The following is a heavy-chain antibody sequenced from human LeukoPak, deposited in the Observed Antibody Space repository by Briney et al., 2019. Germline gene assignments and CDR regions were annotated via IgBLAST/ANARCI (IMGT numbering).Heavy chain of an antibody. D-gene: IGHD1-14*01. CDR1: RFTFSSDA. Sequence: GGSLRLSCAASRFTFSSDAMNWVRQAPGKGLECVSAISPIGTRRYYADSVKGRFTISRDNSKNTLYLQMNSLRAEDTAMYYCAKASTVLKPIASWGQGSLVTVSS. J-gene: IGHJ4*02. V-gene: IGHV3-23*01. CDR2: ISPIGTRR. CDR3: AKASTVLKPIAS.